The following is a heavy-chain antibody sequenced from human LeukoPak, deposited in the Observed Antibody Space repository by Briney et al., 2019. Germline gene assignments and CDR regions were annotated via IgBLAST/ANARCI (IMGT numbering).Heavy chain of an antibody. D-gene: IGHD6-6*01. CDR1: GDSVRTSSHY. CDR3: AGEQSGGIAPRY. J-gene: IGHJ4*02. V-gene: IGHV4-61*01. Sequence: SETLSLTCTVSGDSVRTSSHYWGWIRQSPGGGLEWIGYIYYSGSTNYNPSLKSRVTISVDTSKNQFSLKLSSVTTADTAVYYCAGEQSGGIAPRYWGQGTLVTVSS. CDR2: IYYSGST.